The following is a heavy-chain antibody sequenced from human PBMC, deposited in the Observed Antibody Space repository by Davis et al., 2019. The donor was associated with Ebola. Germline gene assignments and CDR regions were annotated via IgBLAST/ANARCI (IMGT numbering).Heavy chain of an antibody. D-gene: IGHD3-16*01. J-gene: IGHJ2*01. V-gene: IGHV3-23*01. Sequence: PGGSLRLSCTASGFTFHNYWMTWVRQAPGKGLEWVAAISYSGGSTYFADSVEGRFTISRDNSMNTLYLQMNSLRVEDTALYFCAKKSAQYWGSSWYFDLWGRGTLVTVSS. CDR1: GFTFHNYW. CDR2: ISYSGGST. CDR3: AKKSAQYWGSSWYFDL.